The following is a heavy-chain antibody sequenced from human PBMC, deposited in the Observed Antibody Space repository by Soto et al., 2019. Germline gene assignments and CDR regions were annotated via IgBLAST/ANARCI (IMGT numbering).Heavy chain of an antibody. Sequence: ASVKVSCKASGYTFTNYYLHWVRQAPGQGLEWVGMINPSARSASYAQKLRGRLTMDRDTSTTTVYMELSRLTFEDTAVYFCARDTSAANGVLDHWGQGTLVTVSS. D-gene: IGHD3-10*01. V-gene: IGHV1-46*04. J-gene: IGHJ4*02. CDR3: ARDTSAANGVLDH. CDR1: GYTFTNYY. CDR2: INPSARSA.